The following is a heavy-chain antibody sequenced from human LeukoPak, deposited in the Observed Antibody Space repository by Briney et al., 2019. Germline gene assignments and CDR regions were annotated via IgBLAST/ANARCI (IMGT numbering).Heavy chain of an antibody. Sequence: ASVKVSCKASGYSFTSFDINWVRQATGQGLEWLGWMNPNSGSTGYAQNFQGRVSMTRDTSISTAYMELSNLGSEDTAVYYCTRNLARTGDFDYWGQGTLVTVSS. CDR1: GYSFTSFD. J-gene: IGHJ4*02. CDR3: TRNLARTGDFDY. D-gene: IGHD5-12*01. CDR2: MNPNSGST. V-gene: IGHV1-8*01.